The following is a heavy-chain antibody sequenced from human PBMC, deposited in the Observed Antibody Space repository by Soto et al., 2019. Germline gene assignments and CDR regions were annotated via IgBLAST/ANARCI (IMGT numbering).Heavy chain of an antibody. V-gene: IGHV3-23*01. CDR3: AKNAIFGVVIHPGYFDY. D-gene: IGHD3-3*01. J-gene: IGHJ4*02. Sequence: GGSLRLSCAASGFTFSSYVMSWVRQAPGKGLEWVSAISGSGGSTYYADSVKGRFTISRDNSKNTLYLQMNSLRAEDTAVYYCAKNAIFGVVIHPGYFDYWGQGTLVTVSS. CDR2: ISGSGGST. CDR1: GFTFSSYV.